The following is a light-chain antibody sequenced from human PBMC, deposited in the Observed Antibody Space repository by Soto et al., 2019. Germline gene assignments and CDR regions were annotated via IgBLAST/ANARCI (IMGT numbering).Light chain of an antibody. CDR2: EVR. Sequence: QSVLTQPASVSGSAGQSITISCSGTMRDVGAYNLVSWYQQHPDTAPKLIIYEVRNRPSGISSRSSGSRSGNTASLTISGLHSEDEGYYYCCAYTASSPVVFGGGTKLTVL. CDR1: MRDVGAYNL. J-gene: IGLJ3*02. CDR3: CAYTASSPVV. V-gene: IGLV2-14*01.